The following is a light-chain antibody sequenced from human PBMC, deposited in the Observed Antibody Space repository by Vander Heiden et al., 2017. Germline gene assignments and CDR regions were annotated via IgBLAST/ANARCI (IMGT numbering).Light chain of an antibody. Sequence: DIQMTQSPSSLSASVGDRVTITCRASQSISRYLNWYQHKPGKAPRVLIYITSSWQNGVPSRFSGSGSGTDFTLTISSLQSEDSATYYCQQSYTTPWTFGQGTKLDI. CDR2: ITS. V-gene: IGKV1-39*01. CDR3: QQSYTTPWT. J-gene: IGKJ1*01. CDR1: QSISRY.